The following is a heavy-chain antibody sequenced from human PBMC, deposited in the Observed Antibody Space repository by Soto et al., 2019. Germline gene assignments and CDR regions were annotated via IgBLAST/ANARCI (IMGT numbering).Heavy chain of an antibody. CDR2: IYYSGST. CDR1: GGSISSYY. D-gene: IGHD6-6*01. J-gene: IGHJ6*02. V-gene: IGHV4-59*01. CDR3: ARGLMEYSSSDYYYYDGMDV. Sequence: SETLSLTCTVSGGSISSYYWSWIRQPPGKGLEWIGYIYYSGSTNYNPSLKSRVTISVDTSKNQFSLKLSSVTAADTAVYYCARGLMEYSSSDYYYYDGMDVWGQGTTVTVSS.